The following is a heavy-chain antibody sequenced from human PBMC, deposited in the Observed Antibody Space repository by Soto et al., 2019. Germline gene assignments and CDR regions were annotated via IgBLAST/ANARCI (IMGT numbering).Heavy chain of an antibody. CDR1: GFTVSTYG. CDR3: PGEVASGY. J-gene: IGHJ4*02. CDR2: ISRDGGTK. D-gene: IGHD2-21*01. V-gene: IGHV3-30*03. Sequence: QVQLVESGGGVVQPGRSLRLSCAVSGFTVSTYGMHWVRQAPGKGLEWVADISRDGGTKYYADSVKGRFTISRDNSRNTLFLEMNSLRGDDLAVYYCPGEVASGYWGQGTLVTVSS.